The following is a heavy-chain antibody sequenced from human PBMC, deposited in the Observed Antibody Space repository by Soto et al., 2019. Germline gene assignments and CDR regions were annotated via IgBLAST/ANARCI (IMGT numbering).Heavy chain of an antibody. CDR3: GHSGPLATVAFDY. J-gene: IGHJ4*02. V-gene: IGHV2-5*02. CDR2: IYWDDDK. D-gene: IGHD4-4*01. Sequence: QITLKESGPSLVNPTQSLTLTCSFSGFSLTTTEVAVGWIRQPPGKALEWLALIYWDDDKRYSPSLKSSLTLTKDPGKNQVVLTMTHVPPEETATYFWGHSGPLATVAFDYLGQGILGTVS. CDR1: GFSLTTTEVA.